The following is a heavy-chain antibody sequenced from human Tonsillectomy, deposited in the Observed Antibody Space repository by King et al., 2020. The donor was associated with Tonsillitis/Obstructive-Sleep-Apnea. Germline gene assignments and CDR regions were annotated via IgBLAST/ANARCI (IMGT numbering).Heavy chain of an antibody. CDR3: ARGRPSYYFDY. CDR1: GFTVSSNY. V-gene: IGHV3-66*01. CDR2: IYSCGST. J-gene: IGHJ4*02. Sequence: VQLVESGGGLVQPGGSLRLSCAASGFTVSSNYMSWVRQAPGKGLEEVSVIYSCGSTYYADSVKGRFTISRDNSKNTLYLQMNSLRAEDTAVYYCARGRPSYYFDYWGQGTLVTVSS.